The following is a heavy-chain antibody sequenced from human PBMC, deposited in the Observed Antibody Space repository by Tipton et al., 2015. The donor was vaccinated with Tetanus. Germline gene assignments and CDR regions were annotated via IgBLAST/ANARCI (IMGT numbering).Heavy chain of an antibody. CDR1: GSSMSSYY. CDR2: ITYSAST. Sequence: TLSLTCSVSGSSMSSYYWSWIRQTPGKRLEWIAYITYSASTKFNPSLRSRVTMSLQASKNEFSLRLGPVTAADTAVYHCARVKVSVYGPHVHYFLDSWGQGTLVTVSS. J-gene: IGHJ4*02. D-gene: IGHD2-8*01. V-gene: IGHV4-59*13. CDR3: ARVKVSVYGPHVHYFLDS.